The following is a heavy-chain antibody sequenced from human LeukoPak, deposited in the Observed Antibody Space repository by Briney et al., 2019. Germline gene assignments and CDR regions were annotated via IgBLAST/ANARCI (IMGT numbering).Heavy chain of an antibody. J-gene: IGHJ3*02. CDR1: GGSISSSSYY. Sequence: PSETLSLTCTVSGGSISSSSYYWGWIRQPPGKGLEWIGSIYYSGSTYYNPSLKSRVTISVDTSKNQFSLKLSSVTAADTAVYYCARPDASELRYFDWLSPWGAFDIWGQGTVVTVSS. V-gene: IGHV4-39*01. CDR2: IYYSGST. CDR3: ARPDASELRYFDWLSPWGAFDI. D-gene: IGHD3-9*01.